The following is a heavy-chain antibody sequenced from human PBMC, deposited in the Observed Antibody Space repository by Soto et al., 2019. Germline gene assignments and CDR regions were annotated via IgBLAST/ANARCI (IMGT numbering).Heavy chain of an antibody. V-gene: IGHV4-4*07. Sequence: PSETLSLTCTVSGGSISSYYWSWIRQPAGKGLEWIGRIYTSGSTNYNPSLKSRVTMSVDTSKNQFSLKLSSVTAADTAVYYCARDRSSSGWYSPYNWFDPWGQGTLVTVPQ. CDR2: IYTSGST. CDR3: ARDRSSSGWYSPYNWFDP. CDR1: GGSISSYY. D-gene: IGHD6-19*01. J-gene: IGHJ5*02.